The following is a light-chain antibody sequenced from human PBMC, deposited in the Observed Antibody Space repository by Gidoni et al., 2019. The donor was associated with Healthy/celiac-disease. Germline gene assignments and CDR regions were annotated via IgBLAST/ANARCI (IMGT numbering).Light chain of an antibody. V-gene: IGKV3-11*01. CDR2: DAS. Sequence: EIVLTQSPATLSYSPGERATLSCRASQSVSSYLAWYQQKPGQAPRLLIYDASNRATGIPARFSCSGSGTDFTLTISSLEPEDFAVYYCQQRSNWPLTFGGGTKVEIK. CDR1: QSVSSY. J-gene: IGKJ4*01. CDR3: QQRSNWPLT.